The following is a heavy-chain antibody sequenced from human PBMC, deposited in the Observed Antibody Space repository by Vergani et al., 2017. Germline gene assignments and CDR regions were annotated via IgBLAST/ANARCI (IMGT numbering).Heavy chain of an antibody. V-gene: IGHV3-21*01. J-gene: IGHJ6*02. Sequence: EVQLVESGGGLVKPGGSLRLSCAASGFTFSSYSMNWVRQAPGNGLEWVSSISSSSSYIYYADSVTGRFTISRDNAKNSLYLQMNSLRAEDTAVYYCARDQNSSSWYFDYYYGMDVWGQGTTVTVSS. D-gene: IGHD6-13*01. CDR1: GFTFSSYS. CDR3: ARDQNSSSWYFDYYYGMDV. CDR2: ISSSSSYI.